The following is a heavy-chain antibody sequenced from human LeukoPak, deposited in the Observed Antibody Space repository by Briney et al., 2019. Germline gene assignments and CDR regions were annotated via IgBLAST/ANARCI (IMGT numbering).Heavy chain of an antibody. CDR3: ASLRRVTVTNSYNWFDP. Sequence: SETLSLPCTVSGGSISSGSYYWSWIRQPAGKGLEWIGRIYTSGSTNYNPSLKSRVTISVDTSKNQFSLKLSSVTAADTAVYYCASLRRVTVTNSYNWFDPWGQGTLVTVSS. D-gene: IGHD4-17*01. V-gene: IGHV4-61*02. J-gene: IGHJ5*02. CDR2: IYTSGST. CDR1: GGSISSGSYY.